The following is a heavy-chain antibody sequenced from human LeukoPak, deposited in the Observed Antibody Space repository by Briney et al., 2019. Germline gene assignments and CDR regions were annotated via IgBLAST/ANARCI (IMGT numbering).Heavy chain of an antibody. CDR3: VRGADMNYNFENSFYFDS. J-gene: IGHJ4*02. D-gene: IGHD3-3*01. Sequence: GGSLRLSCAVSGFTMKNFGMRWVRQAPGKGLEWVAVIWYDGSQRHYIDSVKGRLAISRENSMNTLSLEMNGLRVEDTAVYYCVRGADMNYNFENSFYFDSWGQGALVIVSS. CDR2: IWYDGSQR. V-gene: IGHV3-33*01. CDR1: GFTMKNFG.